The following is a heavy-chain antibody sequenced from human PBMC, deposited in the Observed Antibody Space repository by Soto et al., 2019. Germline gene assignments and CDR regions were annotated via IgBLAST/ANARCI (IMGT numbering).Heavy chain of an antibody. Sequence: QVQLVESGGGVVQPGRSLRVSCAASGFTFSIYAMHWVRQAPGTGLEWVAVISYDGTKTYYADSVKGRFTISRDKSKNTVYLQMNSLRDEDTAVYYCAKDRGPRRQWLLVPFDYWGQGTLVTVSP. CDR1: GFTFSIYA. J-gene: IGHJ4*02. V-gene: IGHV3-30*18. CDR3: AKDRGPRRQWLLVPFDY. D-gene: IGHD6-19*01. CDR2: ISYDGTKT.